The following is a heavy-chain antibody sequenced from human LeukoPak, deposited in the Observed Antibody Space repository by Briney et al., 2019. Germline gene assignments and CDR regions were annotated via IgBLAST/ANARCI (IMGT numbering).Heavy chain of an antibody. J-gene: IGHJ4*02. CDR2: IYYSGST. V-gene: IGHV4-30-4*08. Sequence: SETLSLTCTVSGGSISSGDYYWSWIRQPPGKGLEWIGYIYYSGSTYYNPSLKSRVTISVDTSKNQFSLKLSSVTAADTAVYYCAKDVEGQVSFDYWGQGTLVTVS. CDR3: AKDVEGQVSFDY. CDR1: GGSISSGDYY. D-gene: IGHD5-24*01.